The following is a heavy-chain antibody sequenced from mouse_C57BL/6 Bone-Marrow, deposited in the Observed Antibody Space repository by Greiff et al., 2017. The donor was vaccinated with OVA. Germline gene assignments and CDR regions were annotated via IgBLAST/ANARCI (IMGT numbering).Heavy chain of an antibody. CDR2: ISRGGSFT. V-gene: IGHV5-6*01. J-gene: IGHJ1*03. D-gene: IGHD1-1*01. Sequence: EVKGVESGGDLVKPGGSLKLSCAASGFTFSSYGMSWVRQTPDKRLEWVATISRGGSFTYYPDSVKGRFTISRDNAKNTLYLQLSRLKSEDTAMYYWAYYGSSPSYWYFGVWGTGTTVTVSS. CDR1: GFTFSSYG. CDR3: AYYGSSPSYWYFGV.